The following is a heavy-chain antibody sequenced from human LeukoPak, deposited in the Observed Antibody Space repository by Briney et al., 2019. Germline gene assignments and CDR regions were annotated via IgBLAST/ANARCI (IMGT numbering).Heavy chain of an antibody. Sequence: SGGSLRLSCAASGFTFSNYAMHWVRQAPGKGLEWVAVISYDGSNKYYADSVKGRFTISRDNSKNTLYLQMNSLRTEDTAVYYCARGDSSWDYFDYWGQGTLVTVSS. CDR1: GFTFSNYA. CDR3: ARGDSSWDYFDY. D-gene: IGHD6-13*01. V-gene: IGHV3-30-3*01. CDR2: ISYDGSNK. J-gene: IGHJ4*02.